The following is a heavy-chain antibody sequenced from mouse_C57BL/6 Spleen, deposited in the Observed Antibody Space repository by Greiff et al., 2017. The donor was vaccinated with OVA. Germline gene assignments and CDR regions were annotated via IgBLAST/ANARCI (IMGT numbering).Heavy chain of an antibody. CDR2: IYPGAGDT. V-gene: IGHV1-80*01. CDR1: GYAFSSYW. CDR3: ARPTLYYGYDEADAGYYAMDY. D-gene: IGHD2-2*01. Sequence: VQLQQSGAELVKPGASVKISCKASGYAFSSYWMNWVKQRPGKGLEWIGQIYPGAGDTNYNGKFKGKAPLTADQSSSTAYMQLSSLTSEDSAVYFCARPTLYYGYDEADAGYYAMDYWGQGTSVTVSS. J-gene: IGHJ4*01.